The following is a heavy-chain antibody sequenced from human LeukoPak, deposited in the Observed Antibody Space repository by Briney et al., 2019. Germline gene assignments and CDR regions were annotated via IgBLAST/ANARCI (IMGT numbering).Heavy chain of an antibody. Sequence: PGGSLRLSCTASGFTFGACSMSWVRQAPGKGLEWVSLITSTSTYKYYADSVKGRFPVSKDNAKNSLYLQMYSLGAEDTAVYYCARRALGTTTVDAKYYYMDVWGKGTTVTVSS. CDR3: ARRALGTTTVDAKYYYMDV. D-gene: IGHD1-26*01. CDR2: ITSTSTYK. CDR1: GFTFGACS. V-gene: IGHV3-21*01. J-gene: IGHJ6*03.